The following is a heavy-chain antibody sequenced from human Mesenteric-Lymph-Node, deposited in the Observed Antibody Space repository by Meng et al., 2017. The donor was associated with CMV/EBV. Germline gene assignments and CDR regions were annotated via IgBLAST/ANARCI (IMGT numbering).Heavy chain of an antibody. V-gene: IGHV3-23*01. Sequence: GESLKISCAVSGFTFNSFAMSWVRQAPGKGLEWVSSISGTGGSTSYADSVKGRFTISRDNSKNTLYLQMNSLRAEDTAVYYCARGVERYYGSGSLDYWGQGTLVTVSS. CDR1: GFTFNSFA. CDR2: ISGTGGST. J-gene: IGHJ4*02. CDR3: ARGVERYYGSGSLDY. D-gene: IGHD3-10*01.